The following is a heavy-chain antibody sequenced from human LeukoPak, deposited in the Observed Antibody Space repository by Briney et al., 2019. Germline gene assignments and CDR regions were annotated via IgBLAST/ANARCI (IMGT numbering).Heavy chain of an antibody. CDR3: ASVSYFYGMVV. CDR2: IKQDGSEK. Sequence: GGSLRLSCAASGFTFSTYWMSWVRQGPGKELEWVANIKQDGSEKYYVDSVKGRFTISRDNAKNSLYLQMSSLRAEDTALYFCASVSYFYGMVVWGQGTTVTVSS. CDR1: GFTFSTYW. V-gene: IGHV3-7*01. J-gene: IGHJ6*02.